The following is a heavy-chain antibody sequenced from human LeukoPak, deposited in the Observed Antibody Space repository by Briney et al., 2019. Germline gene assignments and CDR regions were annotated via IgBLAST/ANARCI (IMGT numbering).Heavy chain of an antibody. V-gene: IGHV4-59*01. D-gene: IGHD3-22*01. CDR1: GGSISSYY. CDR3: TRGSIAYYYMDV. J-gene: IGHJ6*03. Sequence: PSETLSLTCTVSGGSISSYYWSWIRQPPGKGLEWIGYIYSSGSTSYKSSLKSRVTISVDTSKNQFSLRLSSVTAADTAVYYCTRGSIAYYYMDVWGKGTTVTISS. CDR2: IYSSGST.